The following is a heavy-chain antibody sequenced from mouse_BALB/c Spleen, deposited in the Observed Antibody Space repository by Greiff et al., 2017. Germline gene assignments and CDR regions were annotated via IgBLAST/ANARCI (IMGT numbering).Heavy chain of an antibody. V-gene: IGHV5-9-4*01. J-gene: IGHJ1*01. CDR1: GFTFSSYA. CDR2: ISSGGSYT. CDR3: AREGYGSYFDV. D-gene: IGHD1-2*01. Sequence: EVHLVESGGGLVKPGGSLKLSCAASGFTFSSYAMSWVRQSPEKRLEWVAEISSGGSYTYYPDTVTGRFTISRDNAKNTLYLEMSSLRSEDTAMYYCAREGYGSYFDVWGAGTTVTVSS.